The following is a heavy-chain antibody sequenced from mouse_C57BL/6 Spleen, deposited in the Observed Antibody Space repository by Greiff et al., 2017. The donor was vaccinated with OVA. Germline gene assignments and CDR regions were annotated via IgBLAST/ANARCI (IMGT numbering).Heavy chain of an antibody. J-gene: IGHJ4*01. CDR3: TRNVLYYGSSPYYAMGY. CDR2: IYPGDGDT. CDR1: GYAFSSSW. Sequence: QVQLKESGPELVKPGASVKISCKASGYAFSSSWMNWVKQRPGKGLEWIGRIYPGDGDTNYNGKFKGKATLTADKSSSTAYMQLSSLTSEDSAVYFCTRNVLYYGSSPYYAMGYWGQGTSVTVSS. D-gene: IGHD1-1*01. V-gene: IGHV1-82*01.